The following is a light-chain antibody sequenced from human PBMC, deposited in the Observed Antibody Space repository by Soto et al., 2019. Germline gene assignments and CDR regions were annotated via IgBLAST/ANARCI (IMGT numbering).Light chain of an antibody. J-gene: IGLJ2*01. CDR1: SSDVGNYDY. Sequence: QSSLTQPASVSGSPGQSITISCTGTSSDVGNYDYVSWYQQHPGKAPKLMIYEVSTRPSGVSIRFSGSKSGNAASLTISGLQAEDEADYYCTSHTTSSAVLFGGGTKVTVL. CDR2: EVS. V-gene: IGLV2-14*03. CDR3: TSHTTSSAVL.